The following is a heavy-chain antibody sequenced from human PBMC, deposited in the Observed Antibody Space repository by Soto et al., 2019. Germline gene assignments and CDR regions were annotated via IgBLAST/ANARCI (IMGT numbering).Heavy chain of an antibody. CDR2: IKSKTDGGTT. J-gene: IGHJ6*02. Sequence: AASGFTFSNAWMSWVRQAPGKGLEWVGRIKSKTDGGTTDYAAPVKGRFTISRDDSKNTLYLQMNSLKTEDTAVYYCTTDHPLWFGESLSYGMDVWGQGTTVTVSS. CDR3: TTDHPLWFGESLSYGMDV. D-gene: IGHD3-10*01. V-gene: IGHV3-15*01. CDR1: GFTFSNAW.